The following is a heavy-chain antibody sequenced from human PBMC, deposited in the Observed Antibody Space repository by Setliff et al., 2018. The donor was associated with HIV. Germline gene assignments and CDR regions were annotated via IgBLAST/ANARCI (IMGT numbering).Heavy chain of an antibody. CDR2: IYYSGST. J-gene: IGHJ3*02. CDR1: GGSISTTSYY. V-gene: IGHV4-39*01. Sequence: SETLSLTCTVSGGSISTTSYYWAWIRQPPGKGLEWIGSIYYSGSTYYNPSLKSRVTISVDTSKNQFSLKLSSVTAADTAVYYCARRQQLWLLYAFDIWGQGTMVTVSS. D-gene: IGHD5-18*01. CDR3: ARRQQLWLLYAFDI.